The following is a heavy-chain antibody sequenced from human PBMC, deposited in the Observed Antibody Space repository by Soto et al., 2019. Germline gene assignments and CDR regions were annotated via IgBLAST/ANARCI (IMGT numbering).Heavy chain of an antibody. J-gene: IGHJ4*02. CDR2: IYSGGST. Sequence: GGSLRLSCAASGFTVSSNYMSWVRQAPGKGLEWVSVIYSGGSTYYADSVKGRFTISRDNSKNTLYLQMNSLRAEDTAVYYCARDRDSSSSASPYYFDYWGQGTLVTVSS. D-gene: IGHD6-6*01. V-gene: IGHV3-66*01. CDR3: ARDRDSSSSASPYYFDY. CDR1: GFTVSSNY.